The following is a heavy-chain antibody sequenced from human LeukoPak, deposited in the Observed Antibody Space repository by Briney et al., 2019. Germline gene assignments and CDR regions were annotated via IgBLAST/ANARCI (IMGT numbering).Heavy chain of an antibody. Sequence: SETLSLTCAVYGGSLSGYYWSWIRQPPGKGLEWIGEINHSGSTNYNPSLKSRVTISVDTSKNQFSLKLSSVTAADTAVYYCARGPRQQLVRRYYYYGMDVWGQGTTVAVSS. CDR1: GGSLSGYY. CDR3: ARGPRQQLVRRYYYYGMDV. V-gene: IGHV4-34*01. D-gene: IGHD6-13*01. CDR2: INHSGST. J-gene: IGHJ6*02.